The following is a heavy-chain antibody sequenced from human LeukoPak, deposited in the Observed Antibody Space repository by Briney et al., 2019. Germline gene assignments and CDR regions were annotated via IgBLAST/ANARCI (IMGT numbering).Heavy chain of an antibody. CDR1: EFTFSTYN. Sequence: GWSLRLSCSASEFTFSTYNMNWLRQAPGKGLDCVSSISSSSTDIYYADSVKGRFTISRNTAKNSLYLQMNSLRAEDTAVYYCATDGVPSYYFDTSGTKFFQHWGQGTLVTVSS. V-gene: IGHV3-21*01. CDR2: ISSSSTDI. CDR3: ATDGVPSYYFDTSGTKFFQH. D-gene: IGHD3-22*01. J-gene: IGHJ1*01.